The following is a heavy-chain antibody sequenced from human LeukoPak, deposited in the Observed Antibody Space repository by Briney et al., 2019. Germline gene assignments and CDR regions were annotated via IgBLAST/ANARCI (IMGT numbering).Heavy chain of an antibody. CDR1: GYTFTSYD. J-gene: IGHJ6*02. D-gene: IGHD2-15*01. CDR2: MNPSGGNT. V-gene: IGHV1-8*01. CDR3: ARGCSGGSCNGMDV. Sequence: ASVRVSCKASGYTFTSYDINRVRQATGLGLEWMGWMNPSGGNTGYAQKFLGRVTMTRDTSIRTAYMELSNLRSEDTAVYYCARGCSGGSCNGMDVWGQGTTVTVSS.